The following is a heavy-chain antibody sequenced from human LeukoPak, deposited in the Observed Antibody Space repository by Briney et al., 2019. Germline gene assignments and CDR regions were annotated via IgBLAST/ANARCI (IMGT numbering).Heavy chain of an antibody. V-gene: IGHV4-59*01. CDR2: IYYSGST. Sequence: SETLSLTCTVSGDSISSYYWSWIRQPPGKGLEWIGYIYYSGSTNYNPSLKSRVTISVDTSKNQFSLKLSSVTAADTAVYYCAREKKTGYSSRVGAFDIWGQGTMVTVSS. CDR3: AREKKTGYSSRVGAFDI. D-gene: IGHD6-13*01. J-gene: IGHJ3*02. CDR1: GDSISSYY.